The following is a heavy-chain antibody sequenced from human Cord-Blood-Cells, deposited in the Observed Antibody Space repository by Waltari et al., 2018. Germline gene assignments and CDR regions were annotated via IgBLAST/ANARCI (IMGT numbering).Heavy chain of an antibody. V-gene: IGHV1-2*02. CDR1: GYTFTGYY. Sequence: QVQLVQSGAEVKKPGASVKVSCKASGYTFTGYYMHWVRQAPGQGLEWMGWFNPTSGGTNYAQKFQGRVTMTRDTSISTAYMELSRLRSDDTAVYYCARKVFLTGDAFDIWGQGTMVTVSS. CDR2: FNPTSGGT. CDR3: ARKVFLTGDAFDI. J-gene: IGHJ3*02. D-gene: IGHD7-27*01.